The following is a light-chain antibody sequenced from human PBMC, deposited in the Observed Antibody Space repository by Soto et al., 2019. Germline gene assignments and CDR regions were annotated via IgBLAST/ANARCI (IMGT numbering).Light chain of an antibody. J-gene: IGLJ3*02. CDR2: DVT. Sequence: QSALTQPASVSGSPGQSIAISCTGTSSDVGGYNFVSWYQQHPGKAPKLMIYDVTYRPSGVSNRFSGSKSGNTASLTISGLQDEDEADYYCSSFTSSNSWVFGGGTKVTVL. V-gene: IGLV2-14*03. CDR1: SSDVGGYNF. CDR3: SSFTSSNSWV.